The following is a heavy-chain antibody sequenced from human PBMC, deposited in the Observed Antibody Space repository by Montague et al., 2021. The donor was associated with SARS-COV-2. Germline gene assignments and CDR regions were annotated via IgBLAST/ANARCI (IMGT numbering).Heavy chain of an antibody. J-gene: IGHJ3*02. CDR1: GRSISSYY. CDR3: ARGSGWMGNAFDI. D-gene: IGHD6-19*01. V-gene: IGHV4-59*07. Sequence: SDSLSLTHTLSGRSISSYYWSWIRQPPGKGLEWIGYIYYSGSTNYNPSLKSRVPISVDTSKNQFSLRLSSVTAADTAVYYCARGSGWMGNAFDIWGQGTMVTVSS. CDR2: IYYSGST.